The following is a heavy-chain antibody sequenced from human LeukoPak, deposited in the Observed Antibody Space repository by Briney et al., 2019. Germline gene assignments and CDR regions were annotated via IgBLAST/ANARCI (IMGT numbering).Heavy chain of an antibody. CDR3: ARVVTPEYYYGSGAYYFDY. Sequence: LGASVKVSCKASGGTFSSYAISWVRQAPGQGLEWMGGIIPIFGTANYAQKFKGRVTITADESTSTAYMELSSLRSEDTAVYYCARVVTPEYYYGSGAYYFDYWGEGTLVTVSS. J-gene: IGHJ4*02. CDR1: GGTFSSYA. D-gene: IGHD3-10*01. V-gene: IGHV1-69*13. CDR2: IIPIFGTA.